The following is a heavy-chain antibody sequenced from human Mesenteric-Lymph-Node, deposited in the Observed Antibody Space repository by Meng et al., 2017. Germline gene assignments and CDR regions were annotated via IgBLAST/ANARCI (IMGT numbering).Heavy chain of an antibody. J-gene: IGHJ4*02. CDR1: GFTFDDYA. V-gene: IGHV3-74*01. CDR3: GRNGTATEPLAY. Sequence: GESLKISCAASGFTFDDYAMHWVRQAPGKELMWVSYVDNDGSSTNYADSVRDRFAISRDNAKHALYLQMNDLMAEDSAVYFCGRNGTATEPLAYWGQGTLVNVSS. D-gene: IGHD1-14*01. CDR2: VDNDGSST.